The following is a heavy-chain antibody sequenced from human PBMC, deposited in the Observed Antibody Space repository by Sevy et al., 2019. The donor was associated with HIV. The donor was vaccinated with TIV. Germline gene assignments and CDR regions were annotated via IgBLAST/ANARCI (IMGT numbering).Heavy chain of an antibody. CDR1: GGSISTSSNY. CDR2: INYSGSS. J-gene: IGHJ4*02. V-gene: IGHV4-39*01. CDR3: TRLAPPARLQPDF. D-gene: IGHD6-25*01. Sequence: SETLSLTCTVSGGSISTSSNYWGWIRQPPGKGLEWIGSINYSGSSDYNPSLKRRVTISVVASKSQLSLRLRSVTAGDAAVYYCTRLAPPARLQPDFWGQGILVTVSS.